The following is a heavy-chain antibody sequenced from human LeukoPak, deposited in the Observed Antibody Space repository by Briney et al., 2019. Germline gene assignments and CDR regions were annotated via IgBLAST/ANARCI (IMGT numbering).Heavy chain of an antibody. CDR1: GFTFRVSN. J-gene: IGHJ3*01. D-gene: IGHD4/OR15-4a*01. Sequence: GGSLTLSRAASGFTFRVSNMNWVRQAPGKGLEWLSSISHSGSYILYTDSVRGRLTISRDNATKPLYLQMSSLRVEVTAVYYCARMGSALEVGANGFDVWGQGTMVAVSS. V-gene: IGHV3-21*01. CDR2: ISHSGSYI. CDR3: ARMGSALEVGANGFDV.